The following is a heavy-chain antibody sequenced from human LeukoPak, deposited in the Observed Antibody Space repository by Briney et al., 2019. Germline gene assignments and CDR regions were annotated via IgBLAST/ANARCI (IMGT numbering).Heavy chain of an antibody. CDR2: ISAYNGNT. V-gene: IGHV1-18*01. J-gene: IGHJ6*03. D-gene: IGHD3-10*01. CDR3: ARAKYYYGSGSYYDIYYYMDV. Sequence: ASVKVSCKASGYTFTSYGISWVRQAPGQGLEWMGWISAYNGNTNYAQKLQGRVTMTTDTSTSTAYMELRSLRSDDTAVYYCARAKYYYGSGSYYDIYYYMDVWGKGTTVTVSS. CDR1: GYTFTSYG.